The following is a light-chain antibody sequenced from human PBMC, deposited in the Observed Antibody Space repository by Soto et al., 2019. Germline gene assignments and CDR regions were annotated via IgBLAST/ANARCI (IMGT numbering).Light chain of an antibody. CDR3: QQANSFPLT. Sequence: DIQMTQSPSSVSASVGDRVTITCRASQGISSLLAWYQQKPGKAPNLLIHTASSLQSGVPSRFSGSGSGTDFPRTISSLQPEDFATYYCQQANSFPLTFGGGTKVEIK. J-gene: IGKJ4*01. CDR1: QGISSL. CDR2: TAS. V-gene: IGKV1-12*01.